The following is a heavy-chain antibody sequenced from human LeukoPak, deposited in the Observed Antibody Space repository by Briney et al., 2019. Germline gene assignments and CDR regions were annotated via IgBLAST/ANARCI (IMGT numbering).Heavy chain of an antibody. CDR1: GFTFDDYA. CDR3: AKDDGD. V-gene: IGHV3-43*02. Sequence: PGGSLRLSCAASGFTFDDYAMHWVRQAAGKGLEWVSLIGGDGGSTYYADSVKGRFTISRDNSKNSLFLQMKSLRTDDTALYYCAKDDGDWGQGTLVTVSS. D-gene: IGHD3-10*01. J-gene: IGHJ4*02. CDR2: IGGDGGST.